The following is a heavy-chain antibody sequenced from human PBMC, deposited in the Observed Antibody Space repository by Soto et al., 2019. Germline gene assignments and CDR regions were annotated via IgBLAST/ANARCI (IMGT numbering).Heavy chain of an antibody. V-gene: IGHV3-23*01. CDR1: GFTFSSYA. J-gene: IGHJ5*02. CDR2: ISGSGGST. Sequence: QAGGSLRLSCAASGFTFSSYAMSWVRQAPGKGLEWVSAISGSGGSTYYADSVKGRFTISRDNSKNTLYLQMNSLRAEDTAVYYCAKGASYDFWSGVVGLDPWGQGTLVTVSS. D-gene: IGHD3-3*01. CDR3: AKGASYDFWSGVVGLDP.